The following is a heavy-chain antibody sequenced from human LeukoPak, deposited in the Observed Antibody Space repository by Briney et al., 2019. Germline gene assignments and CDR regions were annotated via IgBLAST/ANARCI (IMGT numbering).Heavy chain of an antibody. V-gene: IGHV4-39*01. CDR3: ARLSVVGATTFDY. D-gene: IGHD1-26*01. CDR1: GGSISSSSYY. Sequence: SETLSLTCTVSGGSISSSSYYWGWIRQPPGKGLEWIGSIYYSGSTYYNPSLKSRVTISVDTSKNQFSLKLSSVTAADTAGYYRARLSVVGATTFDYWGQGTLVTVSS. J-gene: IGHJ4*02. CDR2: IYYSGST.